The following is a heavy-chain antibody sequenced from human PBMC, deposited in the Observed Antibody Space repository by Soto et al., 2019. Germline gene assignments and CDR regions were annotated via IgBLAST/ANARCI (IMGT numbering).Heavy chain of an antibody. CDR1: GGSISSTTYY. CDR3: ARLVAVSWFDP. Sequence: QLQLQESGPGLVKPSETLSLTCTVSGGSISSTTYYWGWIRQPPGRGLEWIGSVYYSGNTYYSPSPKSRVTISVDTSNTQFSLKLRSVTAADTPVYYCARLVAVSWFDPWGQGTLVTVSS. CDR2: VYYSGNT. D-gene: IGHD3-22*01. J-gene: IGHJ5*02. V-gene: IGHV4-39*01.